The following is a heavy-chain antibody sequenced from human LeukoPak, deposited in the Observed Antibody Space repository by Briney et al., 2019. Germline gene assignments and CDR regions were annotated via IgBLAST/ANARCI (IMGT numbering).Heavy chain of an antibody. CDR1: GFTFSSYA. CDR3: ANGVSY. Sequence: GGSLRLSCAASGFTFSSYAMSWVRQTPGKGLEWVSSISGSGGGTYSADSVKGRYTISRDNSKNTLYLQMNSLRADDTAVYYCANGVSYWGQGTLVTVSS. CDR2: ISGSGGGT. J-gene: IGHJ4*02. D-gene: IGHD3-16*01. V-gene: IGHV3-23*01.